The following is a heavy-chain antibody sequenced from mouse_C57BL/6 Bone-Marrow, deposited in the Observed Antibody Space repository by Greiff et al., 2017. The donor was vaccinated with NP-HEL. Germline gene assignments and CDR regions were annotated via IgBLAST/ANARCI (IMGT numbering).Heavy chain of an antibody. CDR3: ARHRAMDY. CDR1: GFTFSDYY. J-gene: IGHJ4*01. V-gene: IGHV5-12*01. CDR2: ISNGGGST. Sequence: EVKVEESGGGLVQPGGSLKLSCAASGFTFSDYYMYWVRQTPEKRLEWVAYISNGGGSTYYPDTVKGRFTISRDNAKNTLYLQMSRLKSEDTAMYYCARHRAMDYWGQGTSVTVSS.